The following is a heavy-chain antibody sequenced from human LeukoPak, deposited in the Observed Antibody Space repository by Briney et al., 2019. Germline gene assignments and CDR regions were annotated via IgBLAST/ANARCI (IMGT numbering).Heavy chain of an antibody. CDR3: ARGRFLDV. CDR1: GGSIISSIYS. V-gene: IGHV4-39*01. Sequence: PSETLSLTCSVSGGSIISSIYSWGWLRQPPGKGLEWIGTIYSSGSTYYNPSLKSRVTISVDTSKNQFSLKLSSVTAADTAVYYCARGRFLDVWGKGTTVTVSS. D-gene: IGHD3-3*01. CDR2: IYSSGST. J-gene: IGHJ6*04.